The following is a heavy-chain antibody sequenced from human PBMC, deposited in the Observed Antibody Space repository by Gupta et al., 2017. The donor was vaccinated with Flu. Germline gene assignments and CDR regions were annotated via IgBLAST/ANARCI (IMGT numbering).Heavy chain of an antibody. CDR1: GGSITNTLYY. J-gene: IGHJ4*02. V-gene: IGHV4-39*01. CDR3: AGRRDGYNLGVDY. D-gene: IGHD1-1*01. CDR2: ISHSGDT. Sequence: QLQLQESGPGLVKPPETLSLTCSVSGGSITNTLYYWGCIRQTPGQGLEWIGSISHSGDTFYNPSLKGRATMSLDTSKNQFSLNVNSVTVADTAVYYCAGRRDGYNLGVDYWGQGSLVTVSS.